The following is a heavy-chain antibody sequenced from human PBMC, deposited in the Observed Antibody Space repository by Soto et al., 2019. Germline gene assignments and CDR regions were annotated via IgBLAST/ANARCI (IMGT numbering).Heavy chain of an antibody. CDR3: ARAAIGGELFFFDY. V-gene: IGHV3-33*01. J-gene: IGHJ4*02. D-gene: IGHD3-10*01. Sequence: GGSLRLSCAASGFTFSSYGMHWVRQAPGKGLEWVAVIWYDGSNKYYADSVKGRFTISRDNSKNTLYLQMNSLRAEDTAVYYCARAAIGGELFFFDYWGQGTLVTVSS. CDR2: IWYDGSNK. CDR1: GFTFSSYG.